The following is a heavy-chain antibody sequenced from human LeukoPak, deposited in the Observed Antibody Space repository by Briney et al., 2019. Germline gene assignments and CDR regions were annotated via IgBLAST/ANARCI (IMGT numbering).Heavy chain of an antibody. V-gene: IGHV1-2*02. J-gene: IGHJ5*02. CDR3: ARGGIVVVPPASVFDP. D-gene: IGHD2-2*01. CDR1: GYTFTGYY. CDR2: INPNSGDT. Sequence: ASVKVSCKASGYTFTGYYMHWVRQAPGQGLEWMGWINPNSGDTNYAQKFQGRVTMTRDTSISTANMELSRLRSDDTAVYYCARGGIVVVPPASVFDPWGQGTLVTVSS.